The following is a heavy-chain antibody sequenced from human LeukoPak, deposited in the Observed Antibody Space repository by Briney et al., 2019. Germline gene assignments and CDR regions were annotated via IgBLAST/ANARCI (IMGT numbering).Heavy chain of an antibody. V-gene: IGHV3-23*01. D-gene: IGHD6-19*01. CDR1: GFTFSSYA. CDR3: AKDRKRIAVAGVFDY. Sequence: GGSLRLSCAASGFTFSSYAMSWVRQAPGKGLEWVSAISGSGGSTYYADSVKGRFTISRDNSKNTLYLQVNSLRAEDTAVYYCAKDRKRIAVAGVFDYWGQGTLVTVSS. J-gene: IGHJ4*02. CDR2: ISGSGGST.